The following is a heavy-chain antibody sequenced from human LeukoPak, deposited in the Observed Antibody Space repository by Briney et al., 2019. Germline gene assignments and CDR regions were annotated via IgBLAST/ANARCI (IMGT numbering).Heavy chain of an antibody. Sequence: GGSLRLSCAASGFIYSHYGMHWVRQAPGKGLEWVAVIWSDGSNRFYAGSVKGRFTISRDNSQNTLFLQMNSLRAEDTAMYYCARDAQRGFDYSDSLEYWGHGTLVTVSS. CDR1: GFIYSHYG. J-gene: IGHJ4*01. CDR2: IWSDGSNR. V-gene: IGHV3-33*01. CDR3: ARDAQRGFDYSDSLEY. D-gene: IGHD4-11*01.